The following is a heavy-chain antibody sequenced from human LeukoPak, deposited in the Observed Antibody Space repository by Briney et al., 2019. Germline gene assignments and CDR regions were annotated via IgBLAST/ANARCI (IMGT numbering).Heavy chain of an antibody. CDR1: GGSISSYY. CDR2: IYYSGSA. CDR3: ARHLLGYGDSIDY. V-gene: IGHV4-59*08. J-gene: IGHJ4*02. D-gene: IGHD4-17*01. Sequence: KPSETLSLTCTVSGGSISSYYWSWIRQPPGKGLEWIGYIYYSGSANYNPSLKSRVTISVDTSKNQFSLELSSVTAADTAVYYWARHLLGYGDSIDYWGQGTLVTVSS.